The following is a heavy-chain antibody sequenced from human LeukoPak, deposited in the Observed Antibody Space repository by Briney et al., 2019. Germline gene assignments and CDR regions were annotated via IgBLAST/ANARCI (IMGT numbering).Heavy chain of an antibody. CDR1: GFTFSSYG. CDR3: AEDGYSAGYYYYYMDV. Sequence: GGSLRLSCAASGFTFSSYGMHWVRQAPGKGLVWVAFIRYDGSNQYYADSVKGRFTISRDNSKNTLYLQMNSLRAEDTAVYYCAEDGYSAGYYYYYMDVWGKGTTVTVSS. V-gene: IGHV3-30*02. D-gene: IGHD4-23*01. J-gene: IGHJ6*03. CDR2: IRYDGSNQ.